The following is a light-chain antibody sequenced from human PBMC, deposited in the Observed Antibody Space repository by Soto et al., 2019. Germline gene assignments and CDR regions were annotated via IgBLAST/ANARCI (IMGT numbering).Light chain of an antibody. CDR1: QSVLSSSNNRNY. V-gene: IGKV4-1*01. CDR2: WAS. Sequence: DIVMTQAPDSLAVSLGERATINCKSSQSVLSSSNNRNYLAWYQQKPGQPPKLLVYWASTRESGVPDRFSGSGSGTDFTLTISSLQAEDVAVYYCQQYYSPRPLTFGGGTKVEIK. CDR3: QQYYSPRPLT. J-gene: IGKJ4*01.